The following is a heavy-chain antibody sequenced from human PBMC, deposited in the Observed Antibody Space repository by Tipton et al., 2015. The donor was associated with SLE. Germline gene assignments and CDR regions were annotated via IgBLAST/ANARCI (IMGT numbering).Heavy chain of an antibody. J-gene: IGHJ4*02. D-gene: IGHD2-15*01. V-gene: IGHV4-34*01. Sequence: TLSLTCAVYGGSFSGYYWSWIRQPPGKGLEWIGEINHSGSTNHNPSLKSRVTISVDTSKNQFSLKLSSVTAADTAVYYCARGRTPGPVDYWGQGTLVTVSS. CDR1: GGSFSGYY. CDR2: INHSGST. CDR3: ARGRTPGPVDY.